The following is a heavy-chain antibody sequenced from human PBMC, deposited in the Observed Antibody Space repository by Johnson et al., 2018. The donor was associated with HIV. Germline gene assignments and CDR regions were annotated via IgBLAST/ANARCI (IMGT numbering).Heavy chain of an antibody. CDR3: SSGPPVNAFDI. CDR1: GFTVSSNY. V-gene: IGHV3-53*01. CDR2: IYSGDTT. Sequence: VQLVESGGGLIQPGGSLRLSCAASGFTVSSNYMSWVRQAPGKGLECVSVIYSGDTTYYADSVKGRFTISRDNSKNTLYLQMHSLRCEDTAVYYCSSGPPVNAFDIWGQGRMVTVSS. J-gene: IGHJ3*02.